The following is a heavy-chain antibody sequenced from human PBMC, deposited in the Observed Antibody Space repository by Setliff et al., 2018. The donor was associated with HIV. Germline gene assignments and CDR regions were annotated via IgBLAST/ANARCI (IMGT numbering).Heavy chain of an antibody. CDR1: GGSFSGYY. CDR3: ARGNYYNLWADPFDF. J-gene: IGHJ5*01. Sequence: PSETLSLTCAVYGGSFSGYYWSWIRQPPGKGLEWIGEINHSGSTNYNPSLKSRVTISVDTSKNQFSLKLSSVTAADTAVYYCARGNYYNLWADPFDFWGQGTLVTVSS. V-gene: IGHV4-34*01. D-gene: IGHD3-3*01. CDR2: INHSGST.